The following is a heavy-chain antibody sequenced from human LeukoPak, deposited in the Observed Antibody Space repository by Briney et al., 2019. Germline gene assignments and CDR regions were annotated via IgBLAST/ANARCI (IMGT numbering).Heavy chain of an antibody. J-gene: IGHJ6*02. Sequence: GSLRLSCAASGFTFSSYSMNWVRQAPGKGLEWVSSISSSSSYIYYADSVKGRFTISRDNAKNSLYLQMNSLRAEDTAVYYCARDINLYCSSTSCPGGYGMDVWGQGTTVTVSS. CDR2: ISSSSSYI. CDR3: ARDINLYCSSTSCPGGYGMDV. D-gene: IGHD2-2*01. V-gene: IGHV3-21*01. CDR1: GFTFSSYS.